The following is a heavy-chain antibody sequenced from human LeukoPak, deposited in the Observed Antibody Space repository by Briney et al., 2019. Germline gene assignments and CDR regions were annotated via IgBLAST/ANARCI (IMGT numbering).Heavy chain of an antibody. CDR2: IGTTGDT. D-gene: IGHD5-24*01. CDR3: ARPVDMATLSFDY. CDR1: GFTFSRYD. J-gene: IGHJ4*02. V-gene: IGHV3-13*01. Sequence: GGSLRLSCAASGFTFSRYDMYWVRQSTEKGLEWVSGIGTTGDTYYAGSVKGRFTISREDAKNSLFLQMNSLRAGDTAVYYCARPVDMATLSFDYWGQGTLVTVSS.